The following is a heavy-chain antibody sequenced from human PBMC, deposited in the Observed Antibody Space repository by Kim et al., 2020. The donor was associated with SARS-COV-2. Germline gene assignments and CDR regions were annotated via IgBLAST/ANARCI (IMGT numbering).Heavy chain of an antibody. CDR3: ARDLDYILFDY. V-gene: IGHV3-74*01. CDR1: GFTFSDFN. CDR2: INDDGSDT. J-gene: IGHJ4*02. Sequence: GGSLRLSCAASGFTFSDFNMHWVRQAPGKGLVWVSRINDDGSDTRYADFAKGRFTISRDNAKNTLNLQMHSLRAEDTAVYYCARDLDYILFDYCGQGALVTVSS. D-gene: IGHD4-4*01.